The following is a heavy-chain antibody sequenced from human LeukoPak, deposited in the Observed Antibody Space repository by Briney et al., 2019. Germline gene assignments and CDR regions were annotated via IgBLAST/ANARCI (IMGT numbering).Heavy chain of an antibody. D-gene: IGHD2-2*01. CDR2: IYYSGST. V-gene: IGHV4-59*12. CDR1: GGSISSYY. CDR3: ARALLVVPAAI. Sequence: SETLSLTCTVSGGSISSYYWSWIRQPPGKGLEWIGYIYYSGSTNYNPSLKSRVTISVDTSKNQFSLKLISVTAADTAVYYCARALLVVPAAIWGQGTLVTVSS. J-gene: IGHJ4*02.